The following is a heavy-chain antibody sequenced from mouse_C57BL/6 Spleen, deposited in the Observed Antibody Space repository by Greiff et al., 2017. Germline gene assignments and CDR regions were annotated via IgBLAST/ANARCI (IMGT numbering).Heavy chain of an antibody. D-gene: IGHD3-2*02. CDR1: GYTFTSYW. Sequence: QVHVKQSGAELAKPGASVKLSCKASGYTFTSYWMHWVKQRPGQGLEWIGYINPSSGYTKYNQKFKDKATLTADKSSSTAYMQLSSLTYEDSAVYYCARSRYSSGYGDFDYWGQGTTLTVSS. CDR3: ARSRYSSGYGDFDY. CDR2: INPSSGYT. V-gene: IGHV1-7*01. J-gene: IGHJ2*01.